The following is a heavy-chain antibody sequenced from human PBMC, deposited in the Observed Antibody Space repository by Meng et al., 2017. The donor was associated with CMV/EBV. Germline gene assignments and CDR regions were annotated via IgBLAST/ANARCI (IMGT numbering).Heavy chain of an antibody. CDR1: GGTFSSYA. CDR2: IIPILGIA. D-gene: IGHD3-16*02. V-gene: IGHV1-69*10. Sequence: SVKVSCKASGGTFSSYAISWVRQAPGQGLEWMGGIIPILGIANYAQKFQGRVTITADKSTSTAYMELSSLRSEDTAVYYCARASFRFHCYYYGMDVWGQGTTVTVSS. CDR3: ARASFRFHCYYYGMDV. J-gene: IGHJ6*02.